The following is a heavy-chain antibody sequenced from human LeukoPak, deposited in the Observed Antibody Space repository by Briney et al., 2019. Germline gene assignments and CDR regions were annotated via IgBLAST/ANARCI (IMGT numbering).Heavy chain of an antibody. Sequence: SVTVSCTASGGTFSSYAISWVRQAPGQGLEWMGGIIPIFGTANYAQKFQGRVTITADESTSTAYMELSSLRSEDTAVYYCARPQTQSNGFDYWGQGTLVTVSS. V-gene: IGHV1-69*13. CDR2: IIPIFGTA. D-gene: IGHD1-1*01. J-gene: IGHJ4*02. CDR3: ARPQTQSNGFDY. CDR1: GGTFSSYA.